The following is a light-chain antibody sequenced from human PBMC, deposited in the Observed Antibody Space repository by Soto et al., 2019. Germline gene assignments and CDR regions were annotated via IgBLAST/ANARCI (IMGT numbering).Light chain of an antibody. V-gene: IGKV3-11*01. CDR2: DAS. Sequence: EIVLTQSPATLSLSPGERATLSCRASQSVSSYLAWYQHKPGQAPRLLIYDASNRATGIPDRFSGSGSGTDFTLTISSLEPEDFAVYYCQHRSNWPKITFGQGTRLEIK. CDR1: QSVSSY. J-gene: IGKJ5*01. CDR3: QHRSNWPKIT.